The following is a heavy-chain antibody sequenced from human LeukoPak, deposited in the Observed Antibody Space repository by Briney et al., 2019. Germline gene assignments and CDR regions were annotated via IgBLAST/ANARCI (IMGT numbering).Heavy chain of an antibody. CDR2: INPNSGAT. J-gene: IGHJ3*02. D-gene: IGHD5-24*01. V-gene: IGHV1-2*02. CDR1: GYTFTGYY. CDR3: TRDRGDGYNEPYHAFDI. Sequence: GASVKVSCKASGYTFTGYYMHWVRQAPGQGLEWMGWINPNSGATNYAQNFQDRVAMTSDTPISTAYMELSRLKSDDTAVYYCTRDRGDGYNEPYHAFDIWGQGTMVTVSS.